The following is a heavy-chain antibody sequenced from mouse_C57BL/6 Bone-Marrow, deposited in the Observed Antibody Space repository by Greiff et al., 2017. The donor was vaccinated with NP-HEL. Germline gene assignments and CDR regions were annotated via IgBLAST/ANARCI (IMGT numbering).Heavy chain of an antibody. V-gene: IGHV1-64*01. CDR3: ERPGSIRGVARVYFDY. CDR2: IHPNSGST. D-gene: IGHD1-1*01. CDR1: GYTFTSYC. J-gene: IGHJ2*01. Sequence: VQLQQPGAELVKPGASVKLSCKASGYTFTSYCMPWVKQRPGQGLEWIGIIHPNSGSTNYKEKIKSKATLTVDKSSSTAYMQLSSLTSEDSAVFYCERPGSIRGVARVYFDYWGQGTTLTVSS.